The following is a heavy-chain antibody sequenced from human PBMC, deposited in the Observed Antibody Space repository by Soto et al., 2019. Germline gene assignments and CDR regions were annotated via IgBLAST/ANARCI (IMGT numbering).Heavy chain of an antibody. V-gene: IGHV4-59*01. Sequence: SETLSLTCTVSAGSITTSYWSWIRQPLGKALEWIGYISYRGSTNYNPSLKSRLTISIDTSKSQISLKLTSMTTADTAVYYCASSGIVGREGNTGFDPWGQGTLVTVSS. CDR2: ISYRGST. CDR1: AGSITTSY. J-gene: IGHJ5*02. D-gene: IGHD3-22*01. CDR3: ASSGIVGREGNTGFDP.